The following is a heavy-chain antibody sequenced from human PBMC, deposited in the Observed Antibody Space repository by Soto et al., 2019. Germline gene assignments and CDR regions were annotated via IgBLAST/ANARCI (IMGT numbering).Heavy chain of an antibody. V-gene: IGHV4-59*08. D-gene: IGHD3-22*01. CDR2: IYYSGST. J-gene: IGHJ4*02. Sequence: SETLSLTCTVSGGSISSYYWSWIRQPPGKGLEWIGNIYYSGSTNYNPSLKSRVTISVDTSKNQFSLKLSSVTAADTAVYYCARRPSYYYDSSGFDPFDYWGQGTLVTVSS. CDR3: ARRPSYYYDSSGFDPFDY. CDR1: GGSISSYY.